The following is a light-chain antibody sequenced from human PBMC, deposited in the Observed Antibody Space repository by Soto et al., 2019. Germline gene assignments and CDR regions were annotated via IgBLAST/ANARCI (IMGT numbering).Light chain of an antibody. Sequence: EIVMTQSPATLSVSPGERATLSCRASQSVSSNLAWYQQKPGQAPRLLIYGASTRATGIPARFSGSGSGTDFTHTISSLQSEDFAVYYCQQYNNWPRTFGLGTKLEIK. CDR3: QQYNNWPRT. CDR1: QSVSSN. V-gene: IGKV3-15*01. CDR2: GAS. J-gene: IGKJ2*01.